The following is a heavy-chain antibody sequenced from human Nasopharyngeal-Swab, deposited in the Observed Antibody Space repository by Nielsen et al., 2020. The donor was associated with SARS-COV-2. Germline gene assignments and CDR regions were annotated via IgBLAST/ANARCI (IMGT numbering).Heavy chain of an antibody. J-gene: IGHJ4*02. Sequence: GESLKISCTISGFTFSDYYMSWIRQAPGKGLEWLAVFSNDGSHKFYADSVKGRFTVSRGDSKNTVYLQMNSLRADDTALYYCAASSSYFYFEFWGQGTLVTVSS. CDR3: AASSSYFYFEF. CDR1: GFTFSDYY. CDR2: FSNDGSHK. D-gene: IGHD3-22*01. V-gene: IGHV3-30*03.